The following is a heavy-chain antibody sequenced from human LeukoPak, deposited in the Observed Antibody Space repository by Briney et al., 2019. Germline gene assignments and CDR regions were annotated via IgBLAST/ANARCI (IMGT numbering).Heavy chain of an antibody. J-gene: IGHJ6*03. D-gene: IGHD3-3*01. Sequence: GGSLRLSCAASGFTFDDYGMSWVRQAPGKGLEWVSGINWNGGSTGYADSVKGRFTISRDNAKNSLYLQMNSLRAEDTALYHCCRVVIISDYYYYYMDVWGKGTTVTVSS. CDR1: GFTFDDYG. CDR2: INWNGGST. V-gene: IGHV3-20*01. CDR3: CRVVIISDYYYYYMDV.